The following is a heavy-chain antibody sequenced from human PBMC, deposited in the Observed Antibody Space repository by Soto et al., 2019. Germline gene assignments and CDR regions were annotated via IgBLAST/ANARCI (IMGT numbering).Heavy chain of an antibody. V-gene: IGHV5-51*01. D-gene: IGHD3-22*01. CDR2: IYPGDSDT. Sequence: PGESLKIPCKGSGYSFTTYWIGWVRQMPGKGLEWMGIIYPGDSDTRYSPSFQGQVTISADKYISTAYLQWSSLKASDTAMYYCARKDSSSAFDYWGQGTLVTVS. CDR1: GYSFTTYW. CDR3: ARKDSSSAFDY. J-gene: IGHJ4*02.